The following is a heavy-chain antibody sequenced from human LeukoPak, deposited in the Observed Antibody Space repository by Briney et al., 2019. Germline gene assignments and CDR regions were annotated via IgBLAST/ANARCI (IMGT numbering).Heavy chain of an antibody. V-gene: IGHV1-2*04. J-gene: IGHJ3*02. CDR2: INPNSGGT. CDR1: RYTFTRYY. CDR3: ARTGDQTAFDI. Sequence: ASVKVSCKASRYTFTRYYIHWVRQAPGQGLEWMGWINPNSGGTNYAQKFQGWVTMTRDTSISTAYMELSRLRSDDTAVYYCARTGDQTAFDIWGQGTMVTVSS. D-gene: IGHD2-21*02.